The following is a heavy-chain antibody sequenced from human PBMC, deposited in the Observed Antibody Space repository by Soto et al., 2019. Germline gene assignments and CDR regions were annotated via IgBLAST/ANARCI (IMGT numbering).Heavy chain of an antibody. CDR2: MFHSGKT. V-gene: IGHV4-4*02. CDR1: GGSVSDSVW. CDR3: ATTREAVVHLYHFDY. D-gene: IGHD6-19*01. J-gene: IGHJ4*02. Sequence: QVHLRESGPGLVKPSGTLTLTCDVSGGSVSDSVWWSWVRQAPGKGLEWIGEMFHSGKTYYNPSLKSRVTISVDKSKNQVSLNLESVTAADTAIYYCATTREAVVHLYHFDYWDQGTLVTV.